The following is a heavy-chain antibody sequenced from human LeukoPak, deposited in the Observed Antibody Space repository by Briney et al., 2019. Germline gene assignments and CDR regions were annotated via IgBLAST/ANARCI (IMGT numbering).Heavy chain of an antibody. CDR3: ARDYYDSSGSYYFDY. CDR1: GGSFSGYY. V-gene: IGHV4-59*01. D-gene: IGHD3-22*01. Sequence: SETLSLTCAVYGGSFSGYYWSWIRQPPGKGLEWIGYIYYSGSTNYNPSLKSRVTISVDTSKNQFSLKLSSVTAADTAVYYCARDYYDSSGSYYFDYWGQGTLVTVSS. J-gene: IGHJ4*02. CDR2: IYYSGST.